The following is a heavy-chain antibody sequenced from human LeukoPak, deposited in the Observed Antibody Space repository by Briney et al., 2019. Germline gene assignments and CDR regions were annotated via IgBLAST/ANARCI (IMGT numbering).Heavy chain of an antibody. CDR2: MNPNSGNT. J-gene: IGHJ6*02. CDR1: GYTFTSYD. CDR3: ARVAEWELLDYYYGMDV. D-gene: IGHD1-26*01. V-gene: IGHV1-8*01. Sequence: GASVKVSCKASGYTFTSYDINWVRQATGQGLEWMGWMNPNSGNTGYAQKFQGRVTMTRNTSISTAYMELSSLRSEDTAVYYCARVAEWELLDYYYGMDVWGQGTTVTVSS.